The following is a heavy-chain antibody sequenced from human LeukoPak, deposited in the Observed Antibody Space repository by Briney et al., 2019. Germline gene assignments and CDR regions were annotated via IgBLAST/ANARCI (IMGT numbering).Heavy chain of an antibody. D-gene: IGHD2-2*01. J-gene: IGHJ4*02. CDR2: MYPGGST. CDR3: AACPHGPDYSHH. Sequence: PGGSLRLSCAGSGFSFSNYWMSWVRQAPGKGLEWVSVMYPGGSTYYADSVKGRFTISRDNSKNTVFLRMSSLRAEDTAIYFCAACPHGPDYSHHWGQGTPVTISS. V-gene: IGHV3-53*01. CDR1: GFSFSNYW.